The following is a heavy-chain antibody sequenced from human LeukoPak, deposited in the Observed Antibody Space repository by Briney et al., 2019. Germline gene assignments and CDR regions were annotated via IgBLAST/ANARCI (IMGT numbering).Heavy chain of an antibody. Sequence: QPGGSLRLSCAASGFTFDIYAMTWVRQDPGKGLEWVSAIGGSGDRTYYADSVKGRFTISRDNSKNTLYLQMNSLRAEDTAVYYCAKDRTQQPYGIFDYWGQGTLVTVSS. D-gene: IGHD6-13*01. V-gene: IGHV3-23*01. CDR3: AKDRTQQPYGIFDY. CDR1: GFTFDIYA. CDR2: IGGSGDRT. J-gene: IGHJ4*02.